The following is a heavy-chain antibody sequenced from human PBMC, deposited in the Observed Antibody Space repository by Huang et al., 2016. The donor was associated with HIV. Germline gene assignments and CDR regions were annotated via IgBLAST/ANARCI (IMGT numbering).Heavy chain of an antibody. J-gene: IGHJ4*02. Sequence: QVQLVQSGAEVKKPGASVKVSCKVSGYIFSHYDTHWVRQAPGQRLEWVGRINAGNGNTKYSQRFQGRVTITRDTAANTAYVERSSLRSEDTGVYYCARGIAAGDYWGQGTLVTVSS. CDR3: ARGIAAGDY. CDR2: INAGNGNT. V-gene: IGHV1-3*01. D-gene: IGHD6-25*01. CDR1: GYIFSHYD.